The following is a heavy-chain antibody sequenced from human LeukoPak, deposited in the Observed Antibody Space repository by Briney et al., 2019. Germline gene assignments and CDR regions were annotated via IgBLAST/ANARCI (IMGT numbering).Heavy chain of an antibody. V-gene: IGHV3-30*04. D-gene: IGHD2-2*02. Sequence: PGGSLRLSCAASGFTFSSYAMHWVRQAPGKGLEWVAVISYDGSNKYYADSVKGRFTISRDNSKNTLYLQMNSLRAEDTAVYYCARDGGYCSSTSCYTSNSMDYWGQGTLVTVSS. CDR3: ARDGGYCSSTSCYTSNSMDY. CDR2: ISYDGSNK. J-gene: IGHJ4*02. CDR1: GFTFSSYA.